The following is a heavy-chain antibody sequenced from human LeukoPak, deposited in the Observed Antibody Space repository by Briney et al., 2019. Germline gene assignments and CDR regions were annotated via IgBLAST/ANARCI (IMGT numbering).Heavy chain of an antibody. J-gene: IGHJ4*02. CDR3: AAGVLRFLEWLSPFDY. CDR1: GYTFTSYG. D-gene: IGHD3-3*01. V-gene: IGHV1-18*01. CDR2: ISAYNGNT. Sequence: ASVKVSCEASGYTFTSYGISWVRQAPGQGLEWMGWISAYNGNTNYAQKLQGRVTMTTDTSTSTAYMELRSLRSDDTAVYYCAAGVLRFLEWLSPFDYWGQGTLVTVSS.